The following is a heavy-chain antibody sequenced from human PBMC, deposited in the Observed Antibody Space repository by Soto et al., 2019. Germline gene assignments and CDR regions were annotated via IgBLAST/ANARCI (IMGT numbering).Heavy chain of an antibody. CDR2: IVVGSGNT. V-gene: IGHV1-58*01. D-gene: IGHD2-21*01. CDR3: AADGEGDDQKVDY. CDR1: GFTFTSSA. J-gene: IGHJ4*02. Sequence: ASVKVSCKASGFTFTSSAVQWVRQARGQRLEWMGWIVVGSGNTNYAQRFQERVTITRDMSTSTAYMERSSLISEGTAVYYCAADGEGDDQKVDYWGQGTLVTVSS.